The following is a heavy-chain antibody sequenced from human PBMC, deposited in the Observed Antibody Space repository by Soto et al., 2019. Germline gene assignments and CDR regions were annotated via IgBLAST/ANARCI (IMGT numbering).Heavy chain of an antibody. CDR1: GYSFTSYW. J-gene: IGHJ4*02. Sequence: GESLRISCKGSGYSFTSYWIGWVRQMPGKGLEWMGIIYPGDSDTRYSPSFQGQVTISADKSISTAYLQMNSLKTEDTAVYYCTTDRLQIKLRFARAYYFDYWGQGTLVTVSS. V-gene: IGHV5-51*01. CDR3: TTDRLQIKLRFARAYYFDY. D-gene: IGHD5-12*01. CDR2: IYPGDSDT.